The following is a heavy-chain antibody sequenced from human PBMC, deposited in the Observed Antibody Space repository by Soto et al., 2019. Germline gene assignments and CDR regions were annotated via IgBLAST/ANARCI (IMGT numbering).Heavy chain of an antibody. D-gene: IGHD6-19*01. CDR2: ISYDGSNK. Sequence: QVQLVESGGGVVQPGRSLRLSCAASGFTFSSYGMHWVRQAPCKGLEWVAVISYDGSNKYYADSVKGRFTISRDNSKNTLYLQMNSLRAEDTAVYYCAKDHRRIAVAAPLGPWGQGTLVTVSS. V-gene: IGHV3-30*18. J-gene: IGHJ5*02. CDR1: GFTFSSYG. CDR3: AKDHRRIAVAAPLGP.